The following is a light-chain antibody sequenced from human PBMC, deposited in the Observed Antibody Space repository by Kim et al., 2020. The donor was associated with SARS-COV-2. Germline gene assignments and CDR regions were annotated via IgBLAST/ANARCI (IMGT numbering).Light chain of an antibody. CDR2: GNS. Sequence: QSVLTQPPPVSGAPGQRVTISCTGSSSNIGAGYDVNWYQQFPGTAPKLLIYGNSNRPSGVPDRFSGSKSGTSVSLAITGLQAEDETDYYCQSYDSSLSGYVFGTGTKVTVL. CDR1: SSNIGAGYD. J-gene: IGLJ1*01. V-gene: IGLV1-40*01. CDR3: QSYDSSLSGYV.